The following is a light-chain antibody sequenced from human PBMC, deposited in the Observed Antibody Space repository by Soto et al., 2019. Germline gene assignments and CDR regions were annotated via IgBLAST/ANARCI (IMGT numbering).Light chain of an antibody. Sequence: QSALTQPASVSGSPGQSIAISCTGTSSDAGGYNYVSWYQQHPGKAPKLMLYEVNNRPSGVSSRFSGSKSGSTASLTISGLQAGDEGDYYCSSSTTTSTLVFGTGTKLTVL. V-gene: IGLV2-14*01. CDR2: EVN. J-gene: IGLJ1*01. CDR3: SSSTTTSTLV. CDR1: SSDAGGYNY.